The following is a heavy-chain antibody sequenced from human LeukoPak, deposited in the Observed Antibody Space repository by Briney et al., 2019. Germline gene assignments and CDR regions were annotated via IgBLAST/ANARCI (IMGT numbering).Heavy chain of an antibody. D-gene: IGHD5-12*01. CDR1: RFTFSRYW. Sequence: PGGSLRLSCAASRFTFSRYWMSWVRQAPGKGLEGVANIKQDGSEKYYEDSVKGRFTISRDNAKNSLYLQMNSLRAEDTAVFYCGRDRSSGYDDAFDIWGQGTMVTVSS. CDR2: IKQDGSEK. J-gene: IGHJ3*02. CDR3: GRDRSSGYDDAFDI. V-gene: IGHV3-7*01.